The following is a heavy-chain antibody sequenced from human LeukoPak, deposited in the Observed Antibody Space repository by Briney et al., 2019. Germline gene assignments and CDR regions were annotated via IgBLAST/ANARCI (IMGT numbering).Heavy chain of an antibody. Sequence: GGSLRLSCAASGFTFSSYSMNWVRQAPGKGLEWVSSISSSSSYIYYADSVKGRFTISRDNAKNSLHLQMNSLRAEDTAVYYCARGCSSTSCYSNMDVWGKGTTVTVSS. D-gene: IGHD2-2*01. CDR3: ARGCSSTSCYSNMDV. CDR2: ISSSSSYI. V-gene: IGHV3-21*01. J-gene: IGHJ6*03. CDR1: GFTFSSYS.